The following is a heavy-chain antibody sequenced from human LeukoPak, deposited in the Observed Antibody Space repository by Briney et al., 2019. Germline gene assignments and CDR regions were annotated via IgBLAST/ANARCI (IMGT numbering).Heavy chain of an antibody. Sequence: SQTLSLTCAVSGGSISSGGYSWSWIRQPPGKGLEWIGYIYHSGSTYYNPSLKSRVTISVDRSKNQFSLKLSSVTAADTAVYYCARANYDFTSEGAFDIWGQGTMVTVSS. D-gene: IGHD3-3*01. CDR3: ARANYDFTSEGAFDI. J-gene: IGHJ3*02. CDR1: GGSISSGGYS. V-gene: IGHV4-30-2*01. CDR2: IYHSGST.